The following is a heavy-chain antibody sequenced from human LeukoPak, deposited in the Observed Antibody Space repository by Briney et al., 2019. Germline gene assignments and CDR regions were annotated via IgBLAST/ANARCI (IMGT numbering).Heavy chain of an antibody. V-gene: IGHV1-2*02. CDR1: GYTFTGYY. CDR2: INPNSGGT. D-gene: IGHD3-22*01. CDR3: ARTYYYDSSGPVIDAFDI. J-gene: IGHJ3*02. Sequence: ASVKVSCKASGYTFTGYYMHWVRQAPGQGLEWMGWINPNSGGTNYAQQFQGRLTMTRDTSISTAYMELSSLRSEDTAVYYCARTYYYDSSGPVIDAFDIWGQGTMVTVSS.